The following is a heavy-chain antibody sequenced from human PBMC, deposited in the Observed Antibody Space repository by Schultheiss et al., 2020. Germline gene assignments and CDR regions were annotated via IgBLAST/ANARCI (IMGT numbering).Heavy chain of an antibody. Sequence: GGSLRLSCAASGFTFSSYGMHWVRQAPGKGLEWVSSISSSSSYIFYADSVKGRFTISRDNAKNSLYLQMNSLRAEDTAVYYCASSSIAARPPRYNWFDPWGQGTLITGSS. J-gene: IGHJ5*02. V-gene: IGHV3-21*01. CDR2: ISSSSSYI. CDR3: ASSSIAARPPRYNWFDP. CDR1: GFTFSSYG. D-gene: IGHD6-6*01.